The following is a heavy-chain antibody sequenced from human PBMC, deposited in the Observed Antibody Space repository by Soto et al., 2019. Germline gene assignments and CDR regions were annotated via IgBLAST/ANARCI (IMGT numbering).Heavy chain of an antibody. CDR3: ARLEHGDYGDAPNYYFDY. V-gene: IGHV4-59*08. Sequence: SETLSLTCTVSGGSISSYYWSWIRQPPGKGLEWIGYIYYSGSTNYNPSLKSRVTISVDTSKNQFSLKLSSVTAADTAVYYCARLEHGDYGDAPNYYFDYWGQGTLVTVSS. CDR1: GGSISSYY. J-gene: IGHJ4*02. CDR2: IYYSGST. D-gene: IGHD4-17*01.